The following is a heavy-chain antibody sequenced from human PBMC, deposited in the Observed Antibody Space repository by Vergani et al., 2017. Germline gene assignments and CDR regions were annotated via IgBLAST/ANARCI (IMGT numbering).Heavy chain of an antibody. J-gene: IGHJ4*02. CDR3: AKGNDYDSSGYAVPLDY. CDR2: ISGSGGST. Sequence: EVQLLESGGGLVQPGGSLRLSCAASGFTFSSYAMSWVRQAPGKGLEWVSAISGSGGSTYYADSVKGRFTISRDNSKNTLYLQMNSLRAEDTAVYYCAKGNDYDSSGYAVPLDYWGQGTLVTVSS. CDR1: GFTFSSYA. V-gene: IGHV3-23*01. D-gene: IGHD3-22*01.